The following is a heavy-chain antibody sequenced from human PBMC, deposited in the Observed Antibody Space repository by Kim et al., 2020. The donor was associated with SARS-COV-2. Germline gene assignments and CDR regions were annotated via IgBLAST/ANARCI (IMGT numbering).Heavy chain of an antibody. D-gene: IGHD3-9*01. Sequence: GGSLRLSCAASGFTFSDYYMSWIRQAPGKGLEWVSYISSSGSTIYYADSVKGRFTISRDNAKNSLYLQMNSLIAEETAVYYCARELSLRYFDWQYYFDYWGQGTLVTVSS. V-gene: IGHV3-11*04. J-gene: IGHJ4*02. CDR1: GFTFSDYY. CDR2: ISSSGSTI. CDR3: ARELSLRYFDWQYYFDY.